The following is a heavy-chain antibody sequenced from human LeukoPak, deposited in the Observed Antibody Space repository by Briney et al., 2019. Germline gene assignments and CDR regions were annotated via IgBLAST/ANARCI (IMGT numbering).Heavy chain of an antibody. CDR1: GGSISSYY. J-gene: IGHJ6*03. D-gene: IGHD6-13*01. Sequence: SETLSLTCTVSGGSISSYYWSWIRQPPGKGLEWIGYIYYSGSTNYNPSLKSRVTISVDTSKNQFSLKLSSVTAADTAVYYCARDIAAAAHRDYYYYYMDVWGKGTTVTVSS. V-gene: IGHV4-59*01. CDR2: IYYSGST. CDR3: ARDIAAAAHRDYYYYYMDV.